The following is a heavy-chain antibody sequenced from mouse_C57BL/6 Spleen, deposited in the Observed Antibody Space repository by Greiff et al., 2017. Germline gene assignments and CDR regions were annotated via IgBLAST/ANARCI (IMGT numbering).Heavy chain of an antibody. V-gene: IGHV1-47*01. CDR3: ARGGSSGYGWFAY. CDR1: GYTFTTYP. CDR2: FHPYNDDT. Sequence: VQLQESGAELVKPGASVKMSCKASGYTFTTYPIEWMKQNHGKSLEWIGNFHPYNDDTKYNEKFKGKATLTVEKSSSTVYLELSRLASDDSAVYYGARGGSSGYGWFAYWGQGTLVTVSA. D-gene: IGHD3-2*02. J-gene: IGHJ3*01.